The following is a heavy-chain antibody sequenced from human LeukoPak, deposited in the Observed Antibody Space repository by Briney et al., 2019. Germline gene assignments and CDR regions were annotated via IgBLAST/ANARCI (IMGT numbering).Heavy chain of an antibody. CDR3: ARGTTSLTPFDY. V-gene: IGHV4-31*03. D-gene: IGHD1-1*01. Sequence: SQTLSLTCTVSGGSISSGGYYWSWIRQHPGKGLEWIGYIYYSGSTYYNPSLKSRVTISVDTSKNQFSLKLSSVTAADTAVYYCARGTTSLTPFDYWGQGTLATVSS. CDR2: IYYSGST. CDR1: GGSISSGGYY. J-gene: IGHJ4*02.